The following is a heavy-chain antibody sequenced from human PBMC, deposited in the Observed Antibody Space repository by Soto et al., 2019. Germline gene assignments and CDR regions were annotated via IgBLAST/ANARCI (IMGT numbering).Heavy chain of an antibody. CDR2: IRSGGEYI. CDR3: ATDGAAGAVMGV. Sequence: EVQLVESGGGLVKPGGSLRLSCTASGLIFSNYGMNWVRQAAGKRPEWVTSIRSGGEYIDYADSVKGRITISRDNANNILSLQLTILEVEDTAVYYCATDGAAGAVMGVWGQGTKVTVSS. CDR1: GLIFSNYG. D-gene: IGHD6-13*01. J-gene: IGHJ6*02. V-gene: IGHV3-21*06.